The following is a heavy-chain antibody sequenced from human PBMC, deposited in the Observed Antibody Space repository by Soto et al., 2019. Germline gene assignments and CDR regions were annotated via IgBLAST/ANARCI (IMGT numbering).Heavy chain of an antibody. CDR3: ARMPRYFDWLGLGMDV. CDR1: GFSLSNARMG. J-gene: IGHJ6*02. V-gene: IGHV2-26*01. Sequence: QVTLKESGPVLVKPTETLTLTCTVSGFSLSNARMGVSWIRQPPGKALEWLAHIFSNDEKSYSTSLKSRLTISKDTSNSQVVLTMTNMDPVDTATYYCARMPRYFDWLGLGMDVWGQGTTVTVSS. CDR2: IFSNDEK. D-gene: IGHD3-9*01.